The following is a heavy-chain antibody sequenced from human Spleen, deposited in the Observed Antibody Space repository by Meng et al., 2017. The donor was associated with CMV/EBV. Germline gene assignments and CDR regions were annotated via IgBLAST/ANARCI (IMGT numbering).Heavy chain of an antibody. J-gene: IGHJ4*02. V-gene: IGHV4-39*07. D-gene: IGHD5-12*01. CDR2: IYYSGST. CDR3: ARWSGYDLWDYYFDY. Sequence: GSISSSSYYWGWIRQPPGKGLEWIGSIYYSGSTYYNPSLKSRVTISVDTSKNQFSLKLSSVTAADTAVYYCARWSGYDLWDYYFDYWGQGTLVTVSS. CDR1: GSISSSSYY.